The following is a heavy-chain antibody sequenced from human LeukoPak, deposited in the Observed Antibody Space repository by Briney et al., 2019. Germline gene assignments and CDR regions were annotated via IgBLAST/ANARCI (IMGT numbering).Heavy chain of an antibody. V-gene: IGHV4-34*01. D-gene: IGHD6-6*01. Sequence: PSETLSLTCAVYGGSFSDFYWSWIRQPPGKGLEWIGEINHSGSANYNPSLKSRVTISVDTSKNQFSLKLSSVTAADTAVYYCARAGFALAPLRGTPFDYWGQGTLVTVSS. CDR1: GGSFSDFY. J-gene: IGHJ4*02. CDR2: INHSGSA. CDR3: ARAGFALAPLRGTPFDY.